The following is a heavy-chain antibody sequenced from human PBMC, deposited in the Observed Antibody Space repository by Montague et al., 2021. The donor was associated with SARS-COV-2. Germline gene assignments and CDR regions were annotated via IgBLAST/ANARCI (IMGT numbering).Heavy chain of an antibody. V-gene: IGHV3-33*01. Sequence: SLRLSCAASGFNFSSYVMHWVRQAPGKGLEWVAVIWNDGSSKHSADSVKGRFTIFRDNSKNTLFLQMNSLRADDTAVYYCARGGYCIGGRCPTGWFDPWGQGTLVTVPS. D-gene: IGHD2-15*01. CDR1: GFNFSSYV. CDR3: ARGGYCIGGRCPTGWFDP. CDR2: IWNDGSSK. J-gene: IGHJ5*02.